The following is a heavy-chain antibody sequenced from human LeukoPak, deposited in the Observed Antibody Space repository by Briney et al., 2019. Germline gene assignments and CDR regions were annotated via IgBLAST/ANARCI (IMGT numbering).Heavy chain of an antibody. CDR1: GFTFSSYG. D-gene: IGHD2-15*01. J-gene: IGHJ4*02. CDR3: ARGRGVRGYDIVVVVTAQYVFDY. Sequence: PGGSLRLSCAASGFTFSSYGMHWVRQAPGKGLEWVAIIWYDGSNKYYADSVKGRFTVSRDKSKNTLYLQMNSLRAEDTAVYYCARGRGVRGYDIVVVVTAQYVFDYWGQGTQVTVSS. V-gene: IGHV3-33*01. CDR2: IWYDGSNK.